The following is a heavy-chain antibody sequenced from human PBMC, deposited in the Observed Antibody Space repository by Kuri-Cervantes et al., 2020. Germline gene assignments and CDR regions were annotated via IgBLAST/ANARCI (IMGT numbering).Heavy chain of an antibody. CDR3: AVSLRFLEWLDYYYYGMDA. CDR1: GGTFSSYA. V-gene: IGHV1-69*13. CDR2: IIPIFGTA. J-gene: IGHJ6*02. D-gene: IGHD3-3*01. Sequence: SVKVSCKASGGTFSSYAISWVRQAPGQGLEWMGGIIPIFGTANYAQKFQGRVTITADESTSTAYMELSSLRSEDTAVYYCAVSLRFLEWLDYYYYGMDAWGQGTTVTVSS.